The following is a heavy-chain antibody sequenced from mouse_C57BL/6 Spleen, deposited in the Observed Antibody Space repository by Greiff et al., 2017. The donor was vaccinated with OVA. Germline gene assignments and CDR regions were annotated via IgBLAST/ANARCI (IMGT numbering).Heavy chain of an antibody. CDR3: ARRDLVATGY. V-gene: IGHV1-50*01. Sequence: VQLQQPGAELVKPGASVKLSCKASGYTFTSYWMQWVKQRPGQGLEWIGEIDPSDSYTNYNQKFKGKATLTVDTSSSTAYMQLSSLTSEDSAVYYGARRDLVATGYWGQGTTLTVSS. D-gene: IGHD1-1*01. CDR2: IDPSDSYT. J-gene: IGHJ2*01. CDR1: GYTFTSYW.